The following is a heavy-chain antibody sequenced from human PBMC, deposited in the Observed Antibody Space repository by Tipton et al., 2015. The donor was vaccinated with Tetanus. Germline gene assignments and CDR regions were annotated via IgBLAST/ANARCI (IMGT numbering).Heavy chain of an antibody. V-gene: IGHV4-39*07. Sequence: TLSLTCNVSGASMSSSSYYWDWIRQPPGKGLEWIGSIYYSGSSYYNPSLKSRATISVDTSTNQFSLKLTSVTAADTAVYYCARPVKQWLVPVDSWGQGTLVTVSS. J-gene: IGHJ4*02. CDR2: IYYSGSS. D-gene: IGHD6-19*01. CDR1: GASMSSSSYY. CDR3: ARPVKQWLVPVDS.